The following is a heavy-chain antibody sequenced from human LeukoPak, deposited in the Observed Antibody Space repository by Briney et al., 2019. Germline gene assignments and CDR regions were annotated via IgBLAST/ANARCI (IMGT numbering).Heavy chain of an antibody. Sequence: GGSLRLSCAAAGFTVSTYAMSWVRQAPGKGPEWVSAISSSGALTYYIDSVKGPCTISRDNYKNTLYLQMSGLRAEDTALYYSAKDRPNSYHISGSYYERNGDYWGRGNPVTASS. CDR3: AKDRPNSYHISGSYYERNGDY. J-gene: IGHJ4*02. CDR1: GFTVSTYA. V-gene: IGHV3-23*01. D-gene: IGHD3-22*01. CDR2: ISSSGALT.